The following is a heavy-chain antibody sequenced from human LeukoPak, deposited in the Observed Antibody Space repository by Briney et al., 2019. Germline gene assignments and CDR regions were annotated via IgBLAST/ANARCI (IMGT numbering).Heavy chain of an antibody. CDR3: ARVGRKGGYYYDSSGYYSEVDY. J-gene: IGHJ4*02. CDR1: GFTFSDYY. D-gene: IGHD3-22*01. Sequence: PGGSLRLSCAASGFTFSDYYMSWIRQAPGKGLEWVSYISSSGSTVYYADSVKGRFTISRDNAKNSLYLQMNSLRAEDTAVYYCARVGRKGGYYYDSSGYYSEVDYWGQGTLVTVSS. V-gene: IGHV3-11*01. CDR2: ISSSGSTV.